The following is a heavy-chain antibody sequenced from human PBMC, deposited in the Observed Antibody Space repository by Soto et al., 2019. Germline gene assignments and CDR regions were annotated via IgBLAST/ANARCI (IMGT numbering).Heavy chain of an antibody. V-gene: IGHV3-23*01. J-gene: IGHJ4*02. CDR2: IRISGDTT. CDR1: GFTFTNFA. Sequence: WWSLRLSCAASGFTFTNFAMSWFRQAPGRGLEWVSGIRISGDTTYYADSVMGRFTISRDNSKSTLYLQMNSLRAEDTAVYFCAKDRVYYSDYWGQGTLVTVSS. D-gene: IGHD2-8*01. CDR3: AKDRVYYSDY.